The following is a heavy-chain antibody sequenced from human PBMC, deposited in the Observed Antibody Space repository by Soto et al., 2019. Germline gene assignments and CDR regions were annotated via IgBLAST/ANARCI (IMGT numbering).Heavy chain of an antibody. CDR3: AGWLGGYDN. CDR2: ISSNGDST. Sequence: EVQLVESGGGLVQPGGSLRLSCAASGFTFSSYAMHWVRQAPGKGLEYVSAISSNGDSTYYANSVKGRFTISRDNSKNTLYLQMGSLRAEDMAVYFGAGWLGGYDNWGQGTLVTVSS. D-gene: IGHD6-19*01. CDR1: GFTFSSYA. J-gene: IGHJ4*02. V-gene: IGHV3-64*01.